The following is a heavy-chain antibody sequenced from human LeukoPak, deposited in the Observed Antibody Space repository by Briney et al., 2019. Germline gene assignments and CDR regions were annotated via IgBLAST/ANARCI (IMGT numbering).Heavy chain of an antibody. V-gene: IGHV4-30-2*01. D-gene: IGHD3-9*01. CDR2: IYHSGST. Sequence: PSETLSLTCAVSGGSISSGGYSWSWIRQPPGKGLEWIGYIYHSGSTYCNPSLKSRVTISVDRSKNQFSLKLSSVTAADTAVYYCAAPTGRYPQAFDIWGQGTMVTVSS. J-gene: IGHJ3*02. CDR3: AAPTGRYPQAFDI. CDR1: GGSISSGGYS.